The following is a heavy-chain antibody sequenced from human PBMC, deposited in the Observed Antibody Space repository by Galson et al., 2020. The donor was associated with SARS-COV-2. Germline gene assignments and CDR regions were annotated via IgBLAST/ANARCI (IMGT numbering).Heavy chain of an antibody. J-gene: IGHJ3*02. V-gene: IGHV3-30*04. Sequence: GGSLRLSCSASGFTFSSYAMHWVRQAPGKGLEWVAVISYDGSDKYYADSVQGRFTISRDNSKNTLYLQMNSLRAEDMAVYYCARRRYCSSTRCYEGGAFDIWGQGTMVTVSS. CDR3: ARRRYCSSTRCYEGGAFDI. CDR1: GFTFSSYA. CDR2: ISYDGSDK. D-gene: IGHD2-2*01.